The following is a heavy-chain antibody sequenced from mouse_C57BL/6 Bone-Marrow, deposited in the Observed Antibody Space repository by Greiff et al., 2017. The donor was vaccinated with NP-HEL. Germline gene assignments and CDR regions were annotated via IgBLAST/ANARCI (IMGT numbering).Heavy chain of an antibody. CDR3: ARRGYYGNFAY. V-gene: IGHV1-64*01. J-gene: IGHJ3*01. CDR1: GYTFTSYW. CDR2: IHPNSGST. Sequence: QVQLQQPGAELVKPGASVKLSCKASGYTFTSYWMHWVKQRPGQGLEWIGMIHPNSGSTNYNEKFKSKATLTVDKSSSTAYMQLSSLTSEDSAVYYCARRGYYGNFAYWGQGTLVTVSA. D-gene: IGHD2-1*01.